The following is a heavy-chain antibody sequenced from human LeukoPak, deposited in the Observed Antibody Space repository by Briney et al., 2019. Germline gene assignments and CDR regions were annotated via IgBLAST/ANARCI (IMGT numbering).Heavy chain of an antibody. CDR2: ISSSSSYI. V-gene: IGHV3-21*01. Sequence: PGGSLRLSCAASGFTFSSYSMNWVRQAPGKGLEWVSSISSSSSYIYYADSVKGRFTISRDNAKNSLYLQMNSLRAEDTAVYYCARDIVVVVAAIDYWGQGSLVTVSS. CDR3: ARDIVVVVAAIDY. J-gene: IGHJ4*02. CDR1: GFTFSSYS. D-gene: IGHD2-15*01.